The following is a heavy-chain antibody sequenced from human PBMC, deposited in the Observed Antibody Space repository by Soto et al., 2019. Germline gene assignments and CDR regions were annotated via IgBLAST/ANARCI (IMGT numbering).Heavy chain of an antibody. Sequence: QVQLQQWGAGLLKPSETLSLTCTVYGGSFSGYYWSWIRQPTGKGLEWIGEINHSGITNYNPSLNRRVIISADTSKYQFCLKLSSVSAADAAVYYCAMIPVRSSTCYRYMDVWGKGTTVTVSS. V-gene: IGHV4-34*01. CDR1: GGSFSGYY. CDR2: INHSGIT. D-gene: IGHD2-15*01. J-gene: IGHJ6*03. CDR3: AMIPVRSSTCYRYMDV.